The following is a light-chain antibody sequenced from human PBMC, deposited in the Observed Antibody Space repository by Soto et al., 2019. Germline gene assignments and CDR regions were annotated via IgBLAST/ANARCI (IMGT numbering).Light chain of an antibody. CDR3: ETWYCSTHV. CDR2: LEGSGSY. J-gene: IGLJ3*02. Sequence: QPVLTQSSSASASLGSSVKLTCTLSSGHSSYIIAWHQQQPGKAPRYLMKLEGSGSYNKGSGVPDRFSCSSSGADRYLTIYSLQSEDEADYYCETWYCSTHVFGGGPKVAV. V-gene: IGLV4-60*03. CDR1: SGHSSYI.